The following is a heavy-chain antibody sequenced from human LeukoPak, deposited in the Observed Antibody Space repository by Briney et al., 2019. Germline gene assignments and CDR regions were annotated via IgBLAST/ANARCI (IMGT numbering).Heavy chain of an antibody. V-gene: IGHV3-21*01. J-gene: IGHJ4*02. CDR2: IAPSGGSI. CDR3: ARAYGSEI. CDR1: GFAFSSYS. D-gene: IGHD3-10*01. Sequence: GGSLRLSCTTFGFAFSSYSMNWVRQAPGKGLEWVSSIAPSGGSIFYADSVKGRFTISRDNAKNSLYLQMSSLRAEDTAVYYCARAYGSEIWGQGTLLTVSS.